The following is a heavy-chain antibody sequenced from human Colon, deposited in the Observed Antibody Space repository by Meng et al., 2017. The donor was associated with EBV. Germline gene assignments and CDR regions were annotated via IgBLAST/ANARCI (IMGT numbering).Heavy chain of an antibody. V-gene: IGHV4-61*01. CDR3: ARVSGRSFDP. CDR2: IYYIGGT. CDR1: DFIANGRYY. Sequence: HLPAVGPWMLHASAAPVPHLHGPCDFIANGRYYWSWIRQPPGKGLEWIAYIYYIGGTNYNPSLKSRLTISIDTSKNQFSLSLRSVTAADTAVYDCARVSGRSFDPWGQGTLVTVSS. J-gene: IGHJ5*02. D-gene: IGHD3-10*01.